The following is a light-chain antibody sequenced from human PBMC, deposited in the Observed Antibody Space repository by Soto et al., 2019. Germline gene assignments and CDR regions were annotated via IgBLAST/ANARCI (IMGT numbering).Light chain of an antibody. CDR3: QHYGTSPFA. V-gene: IGKV3-20*01. J-gene: IGKJ3*01. CDR2: GAS. Sequence: IVLTQSPGTLSLSPQEIATLSCRASQSSSASYLAWYQQKPGQAPRLVIYGASSRATGIPDRFSGSGSGTEFALTITRLEPVDFAVYYCQHYGTSPFAFGPGTKVDL. CDR1: QSSSASY.